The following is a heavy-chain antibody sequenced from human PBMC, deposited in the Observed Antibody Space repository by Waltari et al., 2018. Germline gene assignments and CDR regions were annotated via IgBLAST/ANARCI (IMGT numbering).Heavy chain of an antibody. Sequence: QLQLQESGPGLVTPSETLSLTCTVPRSSLQNNHYYWGWVRQPPGKGLEWIGSFYKSGTTYYNPSLKSRVTISVDTSNNQFSLKLNSVTAADTAVYYCVRGYPDIVATISDYWGQGTLVIVSS. V-gene: IGHV4-39*07. CDR1: RSSLQNNHYY. D-gene: IGHD5-12*01. J-gene: IGHJ4*02. CDR2: FYKSGTT. CDR3: VRGYPDIVATISDY.